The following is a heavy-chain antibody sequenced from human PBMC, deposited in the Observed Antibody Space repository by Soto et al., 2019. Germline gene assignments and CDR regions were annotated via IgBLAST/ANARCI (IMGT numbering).Heavy chain of an antibody. CDR2: IWYDGSNK. V-gene: IGHV3-33*01. Sequence: GGSLRLSCAASGFIFSSYGMHWVRQTPGKGLEWVAVIWYDGSNKYYADSVKGRFTISRDNSKNTLYLQMNSLRAEDTAVYYCARANTATTVGGRYYYYYGMDVWGQGTTVTVSS. J-gene: IGHJ6*02. CDR3: ARANTATTVGGRYYYYYGMDV. D-gene: IGHD4-17*01. CDR1: GFIFSSYG.